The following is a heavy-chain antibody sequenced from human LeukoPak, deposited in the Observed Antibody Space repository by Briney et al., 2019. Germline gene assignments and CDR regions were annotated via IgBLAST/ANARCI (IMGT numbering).Heavy chain of an antibody. D-gene: IGHD1-7*01. CDR1: GYTFTSYA. J-gene: IGHJ4*02. V-gene: IGHV1-3*01. CDR3: ARELFLNYPFDY. CDR2: INAGNGNT. Sequence: ASVKVSCKASGYTFTSYAMHWVRQAPGQRLEWMGWINAGNGNTKYSQKFQGRVTITRDTSASTAYMELRGLRSDDTAVYYCARELFLNYPFDYWGQGTLVTVSS.